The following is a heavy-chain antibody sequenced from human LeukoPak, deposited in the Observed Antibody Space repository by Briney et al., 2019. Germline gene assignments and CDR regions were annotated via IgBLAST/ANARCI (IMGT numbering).Heavy chain of an antibody. CDR2: IIPIFGTA. CDR3: ARALMGDYLPLNWFDP. CDR1: GYTFTSYG. Sequence: SVKVSCKASGYTFTSYGISWVRQAPGQGLEWMGGIIPIFGTANYAQKFQGRVTITADESTSTAYMELSSLRSEDTAVYYCARALMGDYLPLNWFDPWGQGTLVTVSS. J-gene: IGHJ5*02. D-gene: IGHD4-17*01. V-gene: IGHV1-69*13.